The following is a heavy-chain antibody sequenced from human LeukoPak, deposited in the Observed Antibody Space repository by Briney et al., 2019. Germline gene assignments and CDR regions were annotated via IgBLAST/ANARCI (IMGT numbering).Heavy chain of an antibody. Sequence: GGSLRLSCAASGFTVSSSYMSWVRQAPGKGLEWVSAIYSGGNTYYADSVKDRFTISRDNSENTLSLQMNSLRAEDTAVYYCARVRTALTNWFDPWGQGTLVTVAS. CDR3: ARVRTALTNWFDP. J-gene: IGHJ5*02. D-gene: IGHD4-17*01. CDR2: IYSGGNT. V-gene: IGHV3-66*01. CDR1: GFTVSSSY.